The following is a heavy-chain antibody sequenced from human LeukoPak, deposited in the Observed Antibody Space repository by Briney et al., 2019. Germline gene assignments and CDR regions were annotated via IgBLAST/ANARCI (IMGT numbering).Heavy chain of an antibody. CDR1: GFTFSNAW. CDR3: TTSLSGYDFLFDY. Sequence: PGGSLRLSCAASGFTFSNAWMSWVRQAPRKGLEWVGRIKSKTDGGTTDYAAPVKDRFTFSRDDSKNTLYLQMNNLQTEDTAVYYCTTSLSGYDFLFDYWGQGTLVTVSS. CDR2: IKSKTDGGTT. D-gene: IGHD5-12*01. J-gene: IGHJ4*02. V-gene: IGHV3-15*01.